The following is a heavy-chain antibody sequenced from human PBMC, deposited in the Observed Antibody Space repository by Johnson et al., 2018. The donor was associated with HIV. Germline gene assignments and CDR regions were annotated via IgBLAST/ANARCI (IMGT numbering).Heavy chain of an antibody. CDR3: ARVWRNEGRHGFDI. Sequence: QVQLVESGGGVVQPGRSLRLSCAASGFTFSTYAMHWVRQAPGKGLEWVAVISYDGSDIYHADSVKGRFTISRDNAENSLYLQMNSLRAEDTAVYYCARVWRNEGRHGFDIWGQGTMVTVSS. V-gene: IGHV3-30*04. CDR2: ISYDGSDI. CDR1: GFTFSTYA. D-gene: IGHD1-1*01. J-gene: IGHJ3*02.